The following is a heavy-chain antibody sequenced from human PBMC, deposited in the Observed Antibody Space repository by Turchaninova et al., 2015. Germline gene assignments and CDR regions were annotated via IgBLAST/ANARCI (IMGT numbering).Heavy chain of an antibody. CDR1: GFTFSDYY. CDR2: MCRVGVEI. CDR3: ATQGATVTDFES. V-gene: IGHV3-11*04. D-gene: IGHD4-23*01. Sequence: QVQLVESGGVLVNPGGSLRLSCAASGFTFSDYYMGCIRQAPGKGLEWVVYMCRVGVEINNAVPGKGRRPKNFVYLQRSSLRFDETAIYYCATQGATVTDFESWGQGTLVTVSS. J-gene: IGHJ4*02.